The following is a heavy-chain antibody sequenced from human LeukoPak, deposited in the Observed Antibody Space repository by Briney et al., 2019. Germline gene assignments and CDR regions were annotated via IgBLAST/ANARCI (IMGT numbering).Heavy chain of an antibody. CDR2: ISASGTGT. V-gene: IGHV3-23*01. J-gene: IGHJ4*02. CDR1: GFTFSSYG. Sequence: EGSLRLSCAASGFTFSSYGMSWVRQTPGKGLEWVSAISASGTGTYFADSVKGRFTISRDNSKNTLYLQMNSLRAEDTAVYYCAKLSTSPYYFDYWGQGTLVTVSS. D-gene: IGHD2-2*01. CDR3: AKLSTSPYYFDY.